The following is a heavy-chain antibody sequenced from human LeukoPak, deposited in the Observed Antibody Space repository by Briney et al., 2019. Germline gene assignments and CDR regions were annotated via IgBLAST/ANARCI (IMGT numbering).Heavy chain of an antibody. J-gene: IGHJ4*02. D-gene: IGHD3-22*01. CDR3: ARSAIEQGYYYDSSGYFWY. CDR1: GGSISSSSYY. CDR2: IYYSGST. V-gene: IGHV4-39*07. Sequence: SETLSLTCTVSGGSISSSSYYWGWIRQPPGKGLEWIGSIYYSGSTYYNPSLKSRVTISVDTSKNQFSLKLSSVTAADTAVYYCARSAIEQGYYYDSSGYFWYWGQGTLVTVSS.